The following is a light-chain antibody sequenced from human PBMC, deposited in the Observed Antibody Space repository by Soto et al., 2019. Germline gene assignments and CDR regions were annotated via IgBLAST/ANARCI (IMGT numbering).Light chain of an antibody. CDR3: QQYNNWPPWT. Sequence: EIVLTPFPGTLSLSPGERATLSCRASQSVSNNYLAWYQQKPGQAPRLLIYGASSRATGIPDRFSGSGSGTDFTLTISSLQSEDFAVYYCQQYNNWPPWTFGQGTKVDIK. CDR1: QSVSNNY. CDR2: GAS. V-gene: IGKV3-20*01. J-gene: IGKJ1*01.